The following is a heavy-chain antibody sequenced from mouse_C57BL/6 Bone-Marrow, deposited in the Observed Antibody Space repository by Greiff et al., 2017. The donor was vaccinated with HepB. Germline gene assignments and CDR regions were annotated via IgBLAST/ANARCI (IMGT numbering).Heavy chain of an antibody. J-gene: IGHJ3*01. CDR2: ISSGGSYT. Sequence: DVKLQESGGDLVKPGGSLKLSCAASGFTFSSYGMSWVRQTPDKRLEWVATISSGGSYTYYPDSVKGRFTISRDNAKNTLYLQMSSLKSEDTAMYYCARRYDYDVAWFAYWGQGTLVTVSA. D-gene: IGHD2-4*01. V-gene: IGHV5-6*02. CDR1: GFTFSSYG. CDR3: ARRYDYDVAWFAY.